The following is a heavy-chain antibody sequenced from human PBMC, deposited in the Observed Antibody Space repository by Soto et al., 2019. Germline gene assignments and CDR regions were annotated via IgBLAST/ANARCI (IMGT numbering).Heavy chain of an antibody. J-gene: IGHJ4*02. D-gene: IGHD3-16*01. CDR1: GGTFSSYA. Sequence: SVKVSCKASGGTFSSYAISWVRQAPGQGLEWMGGIIPIFGTANYAQKFQGRVTITADESTGTAYMELSSLRSEDTAVYYCARERPDYDYVWGSYFGIKLPFYYFDYWGQGTLVTVSS. CDR2: IIPIFGTA. CDR3: ARERPDYDYVWGSYFGIKLPFYYFDY. V-gene: IGHV1-69*13.